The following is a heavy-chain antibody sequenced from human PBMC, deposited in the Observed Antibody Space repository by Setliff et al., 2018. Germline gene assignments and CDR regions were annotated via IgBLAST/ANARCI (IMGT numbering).Heavy chain of an antibody. CDR2: ISYDGFKI. V-gene: IGHV3-30*03. D-gene: IGHD6-19*01. Sequence: GGSLRLSCAASGFTLRNSGMHWVRQAPGRGLEWVTFISYDGFKIYYAESVKGRFTISRDISTNTLFLEIDSLRSEDTGLYYCAREGSIGWSQYFHHWGQGTPVTVSS. J-gene: IGHJ1*01. CDR1: GFTLRNSG. CDR3: AREGSIGWSQYFHH.